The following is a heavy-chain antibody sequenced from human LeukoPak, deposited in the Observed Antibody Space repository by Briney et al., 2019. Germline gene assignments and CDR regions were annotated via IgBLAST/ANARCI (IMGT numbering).Heavy chain of an antibody. V-gene: IGHV4-59*08. Sequence: SETLSLTCTVSGGSISSYYWSWIRQPPGKGLEWIGYIHYSGSTNYNPSLKSRVTISLDTSNSQFSLKLSSVTAADTAVYYCARMGGYSGYGTHWGQGTLVTVSS. CDR3: ARMGGYSGYGTH. CDR2: IHYSGST. D-gene: IGHD5-12*01. J-gene: IGHJ4*02. CDR1: GGSISSYY.